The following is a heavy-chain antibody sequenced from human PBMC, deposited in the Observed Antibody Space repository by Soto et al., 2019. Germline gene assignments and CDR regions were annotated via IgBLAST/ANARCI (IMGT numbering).Heavy chain of an antibody. CDR1: GYTFSDYY. J-gene: IGHJ6*02. CDR3: ATEDDSWRTSLGRGVTPGRYYGMDV. Sequence: EVQLVQSGAEVQKPGATVTISCKVSGYTFSDYYMNWVRQAPGKGLEWMGLVDPGDGGTAYAERFKGRVTITADTSTDTAYMELTSLRSDDTAVYYRATEDDSWRTSLGRGVTPGRYYGMDVWGQGTTVTVSS. D-gene: IGHD3-10*01. CDR2: VDPGDGGT. V-gene: IGHV1-69-2*01.